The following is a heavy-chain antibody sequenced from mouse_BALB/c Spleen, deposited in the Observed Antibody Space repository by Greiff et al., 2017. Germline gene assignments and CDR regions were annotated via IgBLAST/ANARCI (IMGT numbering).Heavy chain of an antibody. Sequence: DVQLVESGGGLVKPGGSLKLSCAASGFTFSSYAMSWVRQTPEKRLEWVASISSGGSTYYPDSVKGRFTISRDNARNILYLQMSSLRSEDTAMYYCARGYGSSYFDYWGQGTTLTVSS. CDR2: ISSGGST. V-gene: IGHV5-6-5*01. CDR1: GFTFSSYA. CDR3: ARGYGSSYFDY. D-gene: IGHD1-1*01. J-gene: IGHJ2*01.